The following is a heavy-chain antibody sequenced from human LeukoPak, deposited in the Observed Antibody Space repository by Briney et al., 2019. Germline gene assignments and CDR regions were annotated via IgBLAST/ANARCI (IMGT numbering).Heavy chain of an antibody. CDR3: ARVRAYYYDSSDY. CDR2: MNPNSGNT. V-gene: IGHV1-8*01. D-gene: IGHD3-22*01. J-gene: IGHJ4*02. CDR1: GYTFTSYD. Sequence: GASVKVSCKASGYTFTSYDINWVRQATGQGLEWMGWMNPNSGNTGYAQKFQGRVTMTRNTSIGTAYMELSSLRSEDTAVYYCARVRAYYYDSSDYWGQGTLVTVSS.